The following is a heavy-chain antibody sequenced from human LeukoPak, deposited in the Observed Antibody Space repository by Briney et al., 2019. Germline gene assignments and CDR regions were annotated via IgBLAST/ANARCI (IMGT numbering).Heavy chain of an antibody. CDR1: GFSIFTYC. V-gene: IGHV3-74*01. J-gene: IGHJ4*02. CDR2: TTSDGSTT. D-gene: IGHD1-1*01. CDR3: ATGPPGGTLDF. Sequence: PTGSLLRPSAAAGFSIFTYCTMWCGQAPGKGLVWVSRTTSDGSTTTYADSVKGRFTITRDNAKNTLYLQMNSLSAEDTAVNYCATGPPGGTLDFGGQGTLVTVSS.